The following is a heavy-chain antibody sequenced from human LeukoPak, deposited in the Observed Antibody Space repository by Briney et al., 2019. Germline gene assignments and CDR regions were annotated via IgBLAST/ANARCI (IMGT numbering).Heavy chain of an antibody. J-gene: IGHJ3*02. CDR3: ARGRGFGELLAFDI. D-gene: IGHD3-10*01. V-gene: IGHV4-34*01. CDR1: GGSFSGYY. Sequence: SETLSRTCAVYGGSFSGYYWSWIRQPPGKGLEWIGEINHSGSTNYNPSLKSRVTISVDTSKNQFSLKLSSVTAADTAVYYCARGRGFGELLAFDIWGQGTMVTVSS. CDR2: INHSGST.